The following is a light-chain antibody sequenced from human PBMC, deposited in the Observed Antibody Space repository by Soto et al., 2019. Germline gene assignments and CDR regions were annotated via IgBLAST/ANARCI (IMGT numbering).Light chain of an antibody. J-gene: IGLJ1*01. CDR3: QSYDGGLSAYV. Sequence: QSVLTQPRSVSGSPGQSVTISCTGTSSDVGDYNYVSWYQQHPGKAPKLMIYDVSKRPSGVPDRFSGSKSGNTASLTISGLQAEDEADYYCQSYDGGLSAYVFGSGTKLTVL. CDR1: SSDVGDYNY. CDR2: DVS. V-gene: IGLV2-11*01.